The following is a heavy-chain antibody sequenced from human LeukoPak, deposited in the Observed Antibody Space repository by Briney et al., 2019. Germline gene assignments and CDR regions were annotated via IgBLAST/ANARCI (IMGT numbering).Heavy chain of an antibody. J-gene: IGHJ3*02. V-gene: IGHV4-34*01. CDR2: INHSGST. Sequence: PSETLSLTCAVYGGSFSGYYWSWIRQPPGKGLEWIREINHSGSTNYNPSLKSRVTISVDTSKNQFSLKLSSVTAADTAVYYCASLDYDSSGSYAFDIWGQGTMVTVSS. CDR1: GGSFSGYY. D-gene: IGHD3-22*01. CDR3: ASLDYDSSGSYAFDI.